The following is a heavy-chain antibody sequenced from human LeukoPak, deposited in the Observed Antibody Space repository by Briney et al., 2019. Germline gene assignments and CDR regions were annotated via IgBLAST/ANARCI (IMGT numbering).Heavy chain of an antibody. Sequence: AGGSLRLSCTASGFSFGDFAMNWVRQAPGKGLEWVGFIKSKLYGGSTEYAACVNSRFTISREDSKAMTHLHMNSPHTDVTEVYDCTRAHQDGWNPGYYFDYWGQGTLVTVSS. CDR1: GFSFGDFA. CDR2: IKSKLYGGST. V-gene: IGHV3-49*04. J-gene: IGHJ4*02. CDR3: TRAHQDGWNPGYYFDY. D-gene: IGHD5-24*01.